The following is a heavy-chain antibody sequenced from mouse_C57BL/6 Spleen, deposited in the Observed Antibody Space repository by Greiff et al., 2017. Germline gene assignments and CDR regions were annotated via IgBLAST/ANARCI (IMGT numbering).Heavy chain of an antibody. CDR3: ASPAGTAQATLAMDY. CDR2: IYPGAGDT. V-gene: IGHV1-80*01. D-gene: IGHD3-2*02. J-gene: IGHJ4*01. CDR1: GYAFSSYW. Sequence: QVQLQQSGAELVKPGASVKISCKASGYAFSSYWMNWVKQRPGKGLEWIGQIYPGAGDTNYNGKFKGKATLTADKSSSTAYMQLSSLTSEDSAVYFCASPAGTAQATLAMDYWGQGTSVTVSS.